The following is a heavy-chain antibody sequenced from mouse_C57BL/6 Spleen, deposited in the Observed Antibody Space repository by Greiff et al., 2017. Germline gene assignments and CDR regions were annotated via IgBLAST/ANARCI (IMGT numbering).Heavy chain of an antibody. J-gene: IGHJ2*01. CDR1: GYTFTSYW. V-gene: IGHV1-72*01. CDR2: IDPNSGGT. CDR3: ARGGSSYGEGFDY. D-gene: IGHD1-1*01. Sequence: QVQLQQPGAELVKLSCKASGYTFTSYWMHWVKQRPGRGLEWIGRIDPNSGGTKYNEKFKSKATLTVDKPSSTAYMQLSSLTSEDSAVYYCARGGSSYGEGFDYWGQGTTLTVSS.